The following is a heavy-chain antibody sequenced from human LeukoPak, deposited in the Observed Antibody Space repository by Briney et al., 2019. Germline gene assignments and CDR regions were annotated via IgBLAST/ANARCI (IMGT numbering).Heavy chain of an antibody. J-gene: IGHJ4*02. CDR3: ARVGFRSSTSRNDY. D-gene: IGHD2-2*01. Sequence: ASVKVSCKASGGTFSSYAISWVRQAPGQGLEWMGGIIPIFGTANYAQKFQGRVTITADESTSTAYMELSSLRSEDTAVYYCARVGFRSSTSRNDYWGQGTLVTVSS. CDR2: IIPIFGTA. V-gene: IGHV1-69*13. CDR1: GGTFSSYA.